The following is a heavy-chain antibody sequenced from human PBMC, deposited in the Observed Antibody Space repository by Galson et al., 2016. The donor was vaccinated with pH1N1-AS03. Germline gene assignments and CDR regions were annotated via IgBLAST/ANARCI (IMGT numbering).Heavy chain of an antibody. J-gene: IGHJ4*02. Sequence: SVKVSCKASGYTFTGYYMHWVRQAPGQGLEWMGWINPNSGGTNYAQKFQGRVTMTRDTSISTAYMELSRLRSGDTAVYSCSRSHPAFDSSGYYYDYWGQGTLVTVSS. CDR3: SRSHPAFDSSGYYYDY. CDR1: GYTFTGYY. D-gene: IGHD3-22*01. V-gene: IGHV1-2*02. CDR2: INPNSGGT.